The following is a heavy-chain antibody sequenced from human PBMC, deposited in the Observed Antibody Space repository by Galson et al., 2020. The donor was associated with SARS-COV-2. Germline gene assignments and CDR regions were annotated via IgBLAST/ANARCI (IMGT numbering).Heavy chain of an antibody. CDR1: GFTFTGYG. CDR3: VKGNGDGYNYLHY. V-gene: IGHV3-30*18. J-gene: IGHJ4*02. D-gene: IGHD5-12*01. CDR2: IPYDGGNI. Sequence: TGGSLRLSCAASGFTFTGYGMHWVSQAPSKGLEWVALIPYDGGNIYYIDSVKDRFTISKDNSKNMLYLQMNSLGAEDTAVYYCVKGNGDGYNYLHYWGQGTLVTVSS.